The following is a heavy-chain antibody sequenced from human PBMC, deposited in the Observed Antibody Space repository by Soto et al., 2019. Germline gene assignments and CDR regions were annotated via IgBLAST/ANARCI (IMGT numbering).Heavy chain of an antibody. V-gene: IGHV5-51*01. CDR2: IYPGDSDT. CDR1: GYSFTSYW. Sequence: GESLKISCKGSGYSFTSYWIGWVRQMPGKGLEWMGIIYPGDSDTIYSPSIQGQVTISPDKSISTAYLQWSSLKASDTAMYYCAFTDPRTGEGIFDPWGQGTLVTVSS. CDR3: AFTDPRTGEGIFDP. J-gene: IGHJ5*02. D-gene: IGHD3-16*01.